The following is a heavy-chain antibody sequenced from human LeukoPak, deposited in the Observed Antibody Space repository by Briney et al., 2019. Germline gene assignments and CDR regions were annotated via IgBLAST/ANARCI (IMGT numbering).Heavy chain of an antibody. CDR1: GNSFGNYY. V-gene: IGHV4-59*01. CDR2: IYYTGST. J-gene: IGHJ5*02. D-gene: IGHD6-19*01. Sequence: ASETLSLTCTVSGNSFGNYYWSWIRQPAGKGLEWIGYIYYTGSTNYNPSLKSRVTISKDTSKNQFSLNLSSVTAADTAVYYCARGISSGWYGGWFDPWGQGTLVTVSS. CDR3: ARGISSGWYGGWFDP.